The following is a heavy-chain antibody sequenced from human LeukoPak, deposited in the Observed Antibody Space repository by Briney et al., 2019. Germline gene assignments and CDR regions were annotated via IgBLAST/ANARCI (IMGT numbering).Heavy chain of an antibody. CDR1: GFTFSSYA. CDR2: ISGSGGST. J-gene: IGHJ6*03. D-gene: IGHD3-9*01. CDR3: AKEGLLTGYPRYYYYYYMDV. Sequence: GGSLRLSCAASGFTFSSYAMSWVRQAPGKGLEWVSAISGSGGSTYYADSVKGRFTISRDNSKNTLYLQMNSLRAEDTAVYYCAKEGLLTGYPRYYYYYYMDVWGKGTTVTVSS. V-gene: IGHV3-23*01.